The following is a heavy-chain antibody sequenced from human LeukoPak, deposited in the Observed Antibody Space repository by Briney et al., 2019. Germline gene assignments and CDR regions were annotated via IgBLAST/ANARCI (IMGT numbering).Heavy chain of an antibody. Sequence: PGGSLRLSCAASGFTVSSNYMSWVRQAPGKGLEWVSVIYSGGSTYYADSVKGRFTISRDNSKNTLYLQMNSLRAEDTAVYYCARVQDDVWGSPWGQGTLVTVSS. CDR3: ARVQDDVWGSP. J-gene: IGHJ4*02. CDR2: IYSGGST. V-gene: IGHV3-66*01. D-gene: IGHD3-16*01. CDR1: GFTVSSNY.